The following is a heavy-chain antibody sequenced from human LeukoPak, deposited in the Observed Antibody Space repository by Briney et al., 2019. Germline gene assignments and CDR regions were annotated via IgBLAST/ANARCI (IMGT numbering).Heavy chain of an antibody. J-gene: IGHJ4*02. D-gene: IGHD3-10*01. CDR3: AKEVRESAWFYFDY. CDR2: IYYSGST. CDR1: GGSISSGGYY. V-gene: IGHV4-31*03. Sequence: KPSETLSLTCTVSGGSISSGGYYWSWIRQHPGKGLEWIGYIYYSGSTYYNPSLKSRVTISVDTSKNQFSLKLSSVTAADTAVYYCAKEVRESAWFYFDYWGQGTLATVSS.